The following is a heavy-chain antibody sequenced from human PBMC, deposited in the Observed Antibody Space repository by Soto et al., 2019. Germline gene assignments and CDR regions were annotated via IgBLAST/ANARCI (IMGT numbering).Heavy chain of an antibody. CDR2: IYYSVST. V-gene: IGHV4-59*01. J-gene: IGHJ4*02. D-gene: IGHD6-13*01. Sequence: ASETLSLTCTVSGGSINNYYWSWIRQPPGRGLEWIGYIYYSVSTNYNPSLKRRLALSVHTSKNQFSLNLSSVTTADTAVYYCARAGTSSWYGYFDYWGQGAQVTVSS. CDR3: ARAGTSSWYGYFDY. CDR1: GGSINNYY.